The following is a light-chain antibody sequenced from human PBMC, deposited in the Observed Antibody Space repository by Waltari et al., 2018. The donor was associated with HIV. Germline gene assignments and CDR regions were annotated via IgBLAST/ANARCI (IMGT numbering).Light chain of an antibody. CDR1: SSNIGSHS. V-gene: IGLV1-51*01. J-gene: IGLJ3*02. Sequence: QSVLTQPPSVSAAPGQTVTISCSGSSSNIGSHSVSWYQQLPGTAPKLLIYDNNNRPSGIPDRFSGSKLGTSATVGITGLQTGDEADYYCGTWDSSLSAVFGGGTKLTVL. CDR2: DNN. CDR3: GTWDSSLSAV.